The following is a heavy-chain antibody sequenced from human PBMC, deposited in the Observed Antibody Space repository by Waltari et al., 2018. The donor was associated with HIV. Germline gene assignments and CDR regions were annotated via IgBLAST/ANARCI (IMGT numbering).Heavy chain of an antibody. Sequence: EVHLARAGVGLVRLGGSLPLSFAPRAFTSIGAPLSCVRQASGKGLEWVGRIRNKANNYATSYGVSVRGRFTISRDDSKNTAYLHMDGLKSDDTAVYYCTRHGSAFGVEVWGQGTTVTVSS. D-gene: IGHD3-3*01. V-gene: IGHV3-73*01. CDR2: IRNKANNYAT. CDR1: AFTSIGAP. CDR3: TRHGSAFGVEV. J-gene: IGHJ6*02.